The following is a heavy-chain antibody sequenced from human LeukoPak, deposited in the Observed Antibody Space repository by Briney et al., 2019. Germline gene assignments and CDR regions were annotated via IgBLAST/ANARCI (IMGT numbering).Heavy chain of an antibody. J-gene: IGHJ4*02. CDR1: GFSFSDYH. D-gene: IGHD3-22*01. CDR3: ARGSTYYDSSGQVPFDY. Sequence: GGSLRLSCAGSGFSFSDYHMSWIRQAPGKGLEWVSYISGSGSTIYYADSVKGRFTISRDNAKNSLYLQMNSLRAEDTAVYYCARGSTYYDSSGQVPFDYWGQGTLVTVSS. V-gene: IGHV3-11*04. CDR2: ISGSGSTI.